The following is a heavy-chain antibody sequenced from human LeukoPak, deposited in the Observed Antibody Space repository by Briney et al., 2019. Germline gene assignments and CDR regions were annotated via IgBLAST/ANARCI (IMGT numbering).Heavy chain of an antibody. D-gene: IGHD3-9*01. J-gene: IGHJ6*03. CDR1: GDSISSYY. CDR2: IYTSGST. Sequence: SETLSLTCTVYGDSISSYYWSWIRQPAGRGLEWIGRIYTSGSTNYNPSLKSRVTMSVDTSKNQFSLKLSSVTAADTAVYYCARVHTTGYFPHYSYYYMDVWGRGTTVTVSS. CDR3: ARVHTTGYFPHYSYYYMDV. V-gene: IGHV4-4*07.